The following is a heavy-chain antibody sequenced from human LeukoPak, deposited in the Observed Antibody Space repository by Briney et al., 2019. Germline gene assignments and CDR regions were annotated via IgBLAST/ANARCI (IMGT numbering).Heavy chain of an antibody. CDR2: ISSSGDAT. Sequence: GGSLRLSFSASGFTFSSYAMHWVRQAPGKGLEYVSTISSSGDATYIADSVKGRFTISRDNYKNTLTLQMSSLRAEDTAVYYCVKVNIVGGNHRPFDYWGQGALVT. J-gene: IGHJ4*02. D-gene: IGHD1-26*01. CDR1: GFTFSSYA. CDR3: VKVNIVGGNHRPFDY. V-gene: IGHV3-64D*09.